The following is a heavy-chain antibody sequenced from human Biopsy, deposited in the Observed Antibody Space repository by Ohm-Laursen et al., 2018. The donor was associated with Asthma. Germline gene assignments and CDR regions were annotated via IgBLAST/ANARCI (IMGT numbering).Heavy chain of an antibody. CDR2: INPNSGGT. CDR1: GYTFTGYY. CDR3: AGGYSGSDRIVYYYSGLEV. V-gene: IGHV1-2*06. D-gene: IGHD5-12*01. J-gene: IGHJ6*02. Sequence: SVKVSCKASGYTFTGYYMHWVRQAPGQGLEWMGRINPNSGGTNYAQKFQGRVTMTRDTSISTAYMELSSLSSEDTAVYYCAGGYSGSDRIVYYYSGLEVWGQGTTVTVSS.